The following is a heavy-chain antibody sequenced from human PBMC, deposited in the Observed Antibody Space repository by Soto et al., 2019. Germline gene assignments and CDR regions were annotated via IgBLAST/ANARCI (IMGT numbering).Heavy chain of an antibody. D-gene: IGHD3-10*01. CDR1: GDSVSSNSAA. CDR3: ARDEWFGDIYYYYYGMDV. CDR2: TYYRPKWYN. Sequence: SQTLSLTCAISGDSVSSNSAAWNWIRQSPSRGLEWLGRTYYRPKWYNDYAVSVKSRITINPDTSKNQFSLQLNSVTPEDTAVYYCARDEWFGDIYYYYYGMDVWGQGTTVTVSS. V-gene: IGHV6-1*01. J-gene: IGHJ6*02.